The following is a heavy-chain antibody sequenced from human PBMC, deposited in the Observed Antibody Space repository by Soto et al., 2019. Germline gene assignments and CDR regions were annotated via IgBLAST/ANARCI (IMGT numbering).Heavy chain of an antibody. CDR3: ARGIAAAEPYYYYYGMDV. CDR2: ISYDGSNK. J-gene: IGHJ6*02. D-gene: IGHD6-13*01. CDR1: GFTFSSYA. Sequence: GGSLRLSCAASGFTFSSYAMHWARQAPGKGLEWVAVISYDGSNKYYADSVKGRFTISRDNSKNTLYLQMNSLRAEDTAVYYCARGIAAAEPYYYYYGMDVWGQGTTVTVSS. V-gene: IGHV3-30-3*01.